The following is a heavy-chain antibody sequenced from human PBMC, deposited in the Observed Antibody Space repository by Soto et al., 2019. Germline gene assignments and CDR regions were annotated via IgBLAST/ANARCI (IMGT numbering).Heavy chain of an antibody. CDR3: VRGIYQNFGTDV. CDR2: IDVGGNNR. V-gene: IGHV3-74*01. J-gene: IGHJ6*02. CDR1: GFTFISHW. Sequence: EVQLVESGGGLVQPGGSLRLSCAASGFTFISHWIHWVRQTPGKGLVWVSRIDVGGNNRNYADSVKGRFTISRDNAKNMVYLQMNRPRADATAVYYCVRGIYQNFGTDVWGQGTTV. D-gene: IGHD3-3*02.